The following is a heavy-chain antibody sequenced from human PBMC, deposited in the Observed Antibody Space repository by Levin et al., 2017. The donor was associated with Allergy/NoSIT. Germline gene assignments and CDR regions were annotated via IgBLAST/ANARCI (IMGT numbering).Heavy chain of an antibody. CDR2: IYYGGNA. J-gene: IGHJ3*01. CDR3: ARLMGEGYGTGTSCVGAFHR. Sequence: KASETLSLTCTVSGGSISSATHFWSWIRQTPGKGLEWIGNIYYGGNAYYNPSLKSRVVISVDTSKNHFSLKLNSVTAADTAVYYCARLMGEGYGTGTSCVGAFHRWGQGTAVTVSS. CDR1: GGSISSATHF. V-gene: IGHV4-39*02. D-gene: IGHD5-18*01.